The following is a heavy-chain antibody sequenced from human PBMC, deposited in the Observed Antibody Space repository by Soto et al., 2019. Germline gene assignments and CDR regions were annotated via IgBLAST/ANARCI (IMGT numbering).Heavy chain of an antibody. CDR2: IYYSGST. Sequence: KPSETLSLTCTVSGGSISSYYWSWIRQPPGKGLEWIGYIYYSGSTNYNPSLKSRITISVDTSKNQFSLKLSSVTAADTAVYYCARDHSPNYYYYGMDVWGQGTTVTVSS. J-gene: IGHJ6*02. D-gene: IGHD5-18*01. V-gene: IGHV4-59*01. CDR3: ARDHSPNYYYYGMDV. CDR1: GGSISSYY.